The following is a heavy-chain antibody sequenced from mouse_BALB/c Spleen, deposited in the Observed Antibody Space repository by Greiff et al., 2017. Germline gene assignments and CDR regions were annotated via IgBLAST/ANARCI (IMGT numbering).Heavy chain of an antibody. CDR1: GYTFTSYY. CDR2: INPSNGGT. D-gene: IGHD1-2*01. J-gene: IGHJ2*01. Sequence: QVQLQQSGAELVKPGASVKLSCKASGYTFTSYYMYWVKQRPGQGLEWIGEINPSNGGTNFNEKFKSKATLTVDKSSSTAYMQLSSLTSEDSAVYYCTRGGFITTLDYWGQGTTLTVSS. CDR3: TRGGFITTLDY. V-gene: IGHV1S81*02.